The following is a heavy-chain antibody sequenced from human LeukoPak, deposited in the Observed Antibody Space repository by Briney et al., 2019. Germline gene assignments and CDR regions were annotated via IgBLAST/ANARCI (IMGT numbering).Heavy chain of an antibody. J-gene: IGHJ3*02. D-gene: IGHD2-21*02. CDR1: GGSISSYY. CDR2: IYTSGST. Sequence: SETLSLTCAVSGGSISSYYWSWIRQPAGKGLEWIGRIYTSGSTNYNPSLKSRVTMSLDTSKNQFSLKLSSVTAADTAVYYCARLPGGDSSSVVAFDIWAQGTMVTVSS. V-gene: IGHV4-59*10. CDR3: ARLPGGDSSSVVAFDI.